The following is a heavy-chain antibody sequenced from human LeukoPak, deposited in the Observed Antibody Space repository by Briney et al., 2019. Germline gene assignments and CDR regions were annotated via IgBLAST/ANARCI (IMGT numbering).Heavy chain of an antibody. Sequence: GGSLRLSCAASGFTFSSYAMSWVRQAPGKGLEWVSATSGSGGSTYYADSVKGRFTISRDNSKNTLYLQMNSLRAEDTAVYYCAKAYEPYYDFWSGYYTHWFDPWGQGTLVTVSS. J-gene: IGHJ5*02. CDR3: AKAYEPYYDFWSGYYTHWFDP. CDR2: TSGSGGST. D-gene: IGHD3-3*01. CDR1: GFTFSSYA. V-gene: IGHV3-23*01.